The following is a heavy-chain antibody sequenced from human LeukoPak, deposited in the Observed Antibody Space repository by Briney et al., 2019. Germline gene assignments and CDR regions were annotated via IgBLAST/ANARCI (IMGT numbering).Heavy chain of an antibody. V-gene: IGHV3-48*01. D-gene: IGHD3-10*01. J-gene: IGHJ4*02. CDR1: GFTVSSNY. CDR2: IRSSGNTI. CDR3: ARDWSGYYGSGISYYFDY. Sequence: GGSLRLSCAASGFTVSSNYMNWVRQAPGKGLEWVSYIRSSGNTIYYADSVKGRFTISRDNSKNTLYLQMNSLRAEDTAVYYCARDWSGYYGSGISYYFDYWGQGTLVTVSS.